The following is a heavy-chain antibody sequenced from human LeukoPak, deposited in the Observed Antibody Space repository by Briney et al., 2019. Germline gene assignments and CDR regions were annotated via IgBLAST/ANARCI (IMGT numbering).Heavy chain of an antibody. D-gene: IGHD6-13*01. CDR1: GFTFSSYA. Sequence: GRSLRLSCSASGFTFSSYAMHWVRQAPGKGLEYVSAISSNGGSTYYADSVKGRFTISRDNSKNTLYLQMSSLRAEDTAVYYCVKDPYSSSWYYFDYWGQGTLVTVSS. CDR2: ISSNGGST. CDR3: VKDPYSSSWYYFDY. J-gene: IGHJ4*02. V-gene: IGHV3-64D*06.